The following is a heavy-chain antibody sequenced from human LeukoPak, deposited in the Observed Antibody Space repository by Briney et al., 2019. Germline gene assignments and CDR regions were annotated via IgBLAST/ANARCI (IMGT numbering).Heavy chain of an antibody. V-gene: IGHV1-18*01. J-gene: IGHJ4*02. Sequence: EASVKVSCKASGYTFTSYGISWVRQAPGQGLEWMGWISTYNGNTNYAQKLQGRVTMTTDTSTSTAYMELRSLRSDDTAVYYCARDPHEFSSGWSHFEYWGQGTLVTVSS. CDR1: GYTFTSYG. D-gene: IGHD6-19*01. CDR2: ISTYNGNT. CDR3: ARDPHEFSSGWSHFEY.